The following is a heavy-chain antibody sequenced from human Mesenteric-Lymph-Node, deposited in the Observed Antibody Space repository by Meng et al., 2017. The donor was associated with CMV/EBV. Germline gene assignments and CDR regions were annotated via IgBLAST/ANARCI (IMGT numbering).Heavy chain of an antibody. Sequence: VSGGSISSSYWLTWVRPSPGKGLEWIGEIYHSGSTNYNPSLKSRVTISVDKSKNHFSLNLSSVTAADTAVYYCASRNYYASGSPDYWGQGTLVTVSS. CDR1: GGSISSSYW. V-gene: IGHV4-4*02. CDR2: IYHSGST. J-gene: IGHJ4*02. CDR3: ASRNYYASGSPDY. D-gene: IGHD3-10*01.